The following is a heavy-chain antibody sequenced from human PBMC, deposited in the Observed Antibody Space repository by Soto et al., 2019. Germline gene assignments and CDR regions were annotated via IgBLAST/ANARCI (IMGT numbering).Heavy chain of an antibody. D-gene: IGHD5-12*01. J-gene: IGHJ4*02. Sequence: QVQLVESGGGVVQPGRSLRLSCAASGFTFSSYGMHWVRQAPGKGLEWVAVIWYDGSNKYYADSVKGRFTISRDNSKNTLYLQMNSLRAEDTAVYYCARAEVYNGYPLDYWGQGTLVTVSS. CDR2: IWYDGSNK. CDR3: ARAEVYNGYPLDY. CDR1: GFTFSSYG. V-gene: IGHV3-33*01.